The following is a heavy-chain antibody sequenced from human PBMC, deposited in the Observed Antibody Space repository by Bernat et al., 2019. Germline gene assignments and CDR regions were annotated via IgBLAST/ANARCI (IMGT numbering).Heavy chain of an antibody. CDR3: ARSIAARKNYYYYGMDV. CDR2: ISSSSTI. CDR1: GFTFSSYS. V-gene: IGHV3-48*01. D-gene: IGHD6-6*01. J-gene: IGHJ6*02. Sequence: EVQLLESGGGLVQPGGSLRLSCAASGFTFSSYSMNWVRQAPGKGLEWVSYISSSSTIYYADSVKGRFTISRDNAKNSLYLQMNSLRAEDTAVYYCARSIAARKNYYYYGMDVWGQGTTVTVSS.